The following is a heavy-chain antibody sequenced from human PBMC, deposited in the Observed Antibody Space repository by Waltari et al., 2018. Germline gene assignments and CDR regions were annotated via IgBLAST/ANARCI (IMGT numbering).Heavy chain of an antibody. CDR2: ISAYKGKK. CDR3: ARASGWIQLWQPSDY. J-gene: IGHJ4*02. D-gene: IGHD5-18*01. CDR1: GYTFTRYG. Sequence: QVQLVQSGAEVKKPGASVKVSCKASGYTFTRYGMSWVRQAPGQGLEWMGWISAYKGKKKHEQKFQNRVTMTTDTSTTTAYMELRNLRSDDTAVYYCARASGWIQLWQPSDYWGQGTLVSVSS. V-gene: IGHV1-18*01.